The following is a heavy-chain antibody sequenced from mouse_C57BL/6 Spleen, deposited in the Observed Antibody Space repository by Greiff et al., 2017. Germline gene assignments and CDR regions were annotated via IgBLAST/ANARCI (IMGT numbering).Heavy chain of an antibody. CDR2: INPNNGGT. CDR1: GYTFTDYY. V-gene: IGHV1-26*01. D-gene: IGHD1-1*01. Sequence: EVQLQQSGPELVKPGASVKISCKASGYTFTDYYMNWVKQSHGKSLEWIGDINPNNGGTSYNQKFKGKATLTVDKSSSTAYMELRSLPSEDSAVYYCARGYYYGSSSAWFAYWGQGTLVTVSA. CDR3: ARGYYYGSSSAWFAY. J-gene: IGHJ3*01.